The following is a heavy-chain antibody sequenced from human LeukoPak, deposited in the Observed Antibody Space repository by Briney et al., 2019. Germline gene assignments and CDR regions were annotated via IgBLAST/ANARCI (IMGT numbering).Heavy chain of an antibody. CDR2: ISGSGGST. D-gene: IGHD2-21*02. J-gene: IGHJ4*02. Sequence: PGGSLRLSCAASGFTFSSYAMSWVRQAPGKGLEWVSAISGSGGSTYYADSVKGRFTISRDNSKNTLYLLMNSLRAEDTAVYYCAKQGPARIPIVVVTAMAHWGQGTLVTVSS. CDR1: GFTFSSYA. CDR3: AKQGPARIPIVVVTAMAH. V-gene: IGHV3-23*01.